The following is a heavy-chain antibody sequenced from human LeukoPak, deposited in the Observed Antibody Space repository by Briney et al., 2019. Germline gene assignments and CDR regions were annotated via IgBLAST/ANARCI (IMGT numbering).Heavy chain of an antibody. CDR3: VRLYAY. CDR1: GFTSSNYF. V-gene: IGHV3-74*01. CDR2: ITGDGSST. J-gene: IGHJ4*02. D-gene: IGHD2/OR15-2a*01. Sequence: GGSLRLSCTASGFTSSNYFMHWVRQVPGEGPVWVSRITGDGSSTSYADSVKGRFTISRDNAKNTLYLQMNSLRAEDTALYYCVRLYAYWGQGTLVTVSS.